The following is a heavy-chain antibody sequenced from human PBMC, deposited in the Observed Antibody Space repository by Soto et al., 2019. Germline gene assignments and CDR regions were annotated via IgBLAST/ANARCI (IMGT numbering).Heavy chain of an antibody. J-gene: IGHJ4*02. V-gene: IGHV1-8*01. Sequence: ASVKVSCKASGYTFTSYDINWVRQATGQGLEWMGWMNPNSGNTGYAQKFQGRVTMTRNTSISTAYMELSSLRSEDTAVYYCARGPWYYDSSGYSRNFDYWGQGPLVTVCS. CDR2: MNPNSGNT. CDR3: ARGPWYYDSSGYSRNFDY. CDR1: GYTFTSYD. D-gene: IGHD3-22*01.